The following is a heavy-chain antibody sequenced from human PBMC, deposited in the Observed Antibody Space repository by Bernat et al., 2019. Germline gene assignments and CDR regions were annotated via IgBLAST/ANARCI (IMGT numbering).Heavy chain of an antibody. CDR1: GGSIRSYY. CDR2: IYYSGRT. Sequence: QLQLQESGPGLVKPSETLSLSCTVSGGSIRSYYWSWIRQPPGRGLEWLGFIYYSGRTNYNPSLQSRVTIAVDTSTNQFSLKLSSVTAADTDVYYCAGGGAYGSLYYYYMDVWGKGTTVTVSS. J-gene: IGHJ6*03. CDR3: AGGGAYGSLYYYYMDV. V-gene: IGHV4-59*01. D-gene: IGHD3-10*01.